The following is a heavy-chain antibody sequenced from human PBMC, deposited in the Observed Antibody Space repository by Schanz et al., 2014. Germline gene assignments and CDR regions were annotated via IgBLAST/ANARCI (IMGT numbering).Heavy chain of an antibody. CDR1: GYSFSNYW. J-gene: IGHJ3*02. CDR3: ARHDVLVSSSAFDI. Sequence: EVQLVQSGTEVKKPGESLRISCKGSGYSFSNYWISWVRQKPGKGLEWTGRIDPSDSYTIYSPSFQGHVTISADKSISTAYLQWSSLKASDTAMYYCARHDVLVSSSAFDIWGQGTMVTVSS. D-gene: IGHD2-8*02. V-gene: IGHV5-10-1*03. CDR2: IDPSDSYT.